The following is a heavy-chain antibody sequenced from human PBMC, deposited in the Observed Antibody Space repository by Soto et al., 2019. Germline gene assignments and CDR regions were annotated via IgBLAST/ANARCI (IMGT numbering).Heavy chain of an antibody. CDR3: ARVVPGAEAWFGP. CDR2: ISLYSDGT. V-gene: IGHV1-18*01. CDR1: DCNFSNYG. J-gene: IGHJ5*02. Sequence: GASVKVSCKTSDCNFSNYGITWVRQAPGQPLEWLGWISLYSDGTNYAQKFQGRVSMTTNTSTTTAYMELRSLTSDDTAVYYCARVVPGAEAWFGPWGQGTLVTVSS. D-gene: IGHD2-2*01.